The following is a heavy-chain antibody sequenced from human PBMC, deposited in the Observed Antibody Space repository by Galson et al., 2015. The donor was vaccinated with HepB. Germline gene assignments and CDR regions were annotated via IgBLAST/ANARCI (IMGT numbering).Heavy chain of an antibody. V-gene: IGHV5-51*03. D-gene: IGHD2-15*01. J-gene: IGHJ5*02. CDR2: IYPGDSDT. CDR1: GYNFSTYW. CDR3: ARNGKRYCSGGRCYSANWFDP. Sequence: QSGAEVKKPGESLRISCQGSGYNFSTYWIGWVRQMPGKGLEWMGIIYPGDSDTRYSPSFQGQVTISADKSLSTAYLQWSSLKASDTAMYYCARNGKRYCSGGRCYSANWFDPWGQGTLVTVSS.